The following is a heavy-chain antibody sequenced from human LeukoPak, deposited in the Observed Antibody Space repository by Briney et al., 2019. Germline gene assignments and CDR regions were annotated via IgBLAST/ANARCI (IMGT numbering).Heavy chain of an antibody. V-gene: IGHV4-34*01. CDR1: GGSFSGYY. CDR3: ARRLGRKFGERFYYYHYLDV. J-gene: IGHJ6*03. Sequence: SETLSLTRAVYGGSFSGYYWSWIRQPPGKGLEWIGEINHSGSTKYNPSLKNQVTISVDTSKNQFSLKLSSVTAADTAVYYCARRLGRKFGERFYYYHYLDVWGKGTTVTISS. CDR2: INHSGST. D-gene: IGHD3-10*01.